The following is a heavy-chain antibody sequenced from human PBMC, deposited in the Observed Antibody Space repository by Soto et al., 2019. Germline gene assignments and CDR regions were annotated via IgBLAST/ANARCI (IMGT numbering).Heavy chain of an antibody. V-gene: IGHV6-1*01. CDR3: ARGRNVIVVVTAAMFYYYYYMDV. Sequence: SQTLSLTCDISGDSVSSNSAAWNWIRQTPSRGLEWLGRTYYKSKWYNNYALSVQSRITVNPDTSKNQFSLKLSSVTAADTAVYYCARGRNVIVVVTAAMFYYYYYMDVWGKGTTVTVSS. CDR2: TYYKSKWYN. D-gene: IGHD2-2*01. J-gene: IGHJ6*03. CDR1: GDSVSSNSAA.